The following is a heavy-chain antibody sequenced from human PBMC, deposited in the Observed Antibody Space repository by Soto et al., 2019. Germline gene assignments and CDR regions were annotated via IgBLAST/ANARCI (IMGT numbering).Heavy chain of an antibody. J-gene: IGHJ4*02. D-gene: IGHD1-1*01. CDR3: EASGYNWNDGVFDY. V-gene: IGHV3-30*03. Sequence: QVQLVESGGGVVQPGRSLRLSCAASGFTFSSYGMHWVRQAPGKGLEWVAVISYDGINKYYADSVKGRFTISRDNSKNTLYLQMNSLRDEDQAVYYCEASGYNWNDGVFDYWGQGTLVTVSS. CDR1: GFTFSSYG. CDR2: ISYDGINK.